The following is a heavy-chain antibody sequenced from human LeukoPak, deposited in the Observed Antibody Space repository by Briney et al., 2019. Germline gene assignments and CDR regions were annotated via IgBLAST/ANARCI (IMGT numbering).Heavy chain of an antibody. J-gene: IGHJ1*01. CDR2: INPDGRDT. Sequence: PGGSLRLSCAASGFTFSSYAMSWVRQAPGKGLGWVAHINPDGRDTYYVDSVKGRFTISRDNAQNSMYLQMNSLRVEDTAVYYCTSWGDTTAEYFQRWGQGTLVTVSS. V-gene: IGHV3-7*01. CDR1: GFTFSSYA. D-gene: IGHD2-21*02. CDR3: TSWGDTTAEYFQR.